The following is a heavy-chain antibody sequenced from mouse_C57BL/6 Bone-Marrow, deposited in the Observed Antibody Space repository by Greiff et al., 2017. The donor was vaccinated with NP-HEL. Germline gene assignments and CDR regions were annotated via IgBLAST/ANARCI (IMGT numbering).Heavy chain of an antibody. V-gene: IGHV1-72*01. Sequence: QVQLQQRGAELVKPGASVKLSCKASGYTFTSYWMHWVKQRPGRGLEWIGRIDPNSGGTKYNEKFKSKATLTVDKPSSTAYMQLSSLTSEDSAVYYSALQLRVAWFAYWGQGTLVTVSA. J-gene: IGHJ3*01. CDR2: IDPNSGGT. CDR3: ALQLRVAWFAY. D-gene: IGHD3-2*02. CDR1: GYTFTSYW.